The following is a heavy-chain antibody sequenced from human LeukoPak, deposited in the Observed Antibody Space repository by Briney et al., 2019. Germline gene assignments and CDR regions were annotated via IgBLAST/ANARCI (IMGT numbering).Heavy chain of an antibody. CDR3: ASLRTSYGLTGQYYFDY. V-gene: IGHV1-69*05. J-gene: IGHJ4*02. CDR1: GGTFSSYA. CDR2: IIPIFGTA. Sequence: SVTVSCKASGGTFSSYAISWVRQAPGQGLEWMGGIIPIFGTANYAQKFQGRVTITTDESTSTAYMELSSLRSEDTAVYYCASLRTSYGLTGQYYFDYWGQGTLVTVSS. D-gene: IGHD5-18*01.